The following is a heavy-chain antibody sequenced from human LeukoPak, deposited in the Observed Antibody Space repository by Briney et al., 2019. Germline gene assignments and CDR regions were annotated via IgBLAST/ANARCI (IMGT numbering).Heavy chain of an antibody. Sequence: ASVKVSCKASGYTFTGYYMHWVRQAPGQGLEWMGWINPNSGGTNYAQKFQGRVTMTRDTSISTAYMELSRLRSDDTAVYYCARSFSGSGYDILTGPNYYYYYGMDVWGQGTTVTVSS. CDR2: INPNSGGT. CDR1: GYTFTGYY. J-gene: IGHJ6*02. CDR3: ARSFSGSGYDILTGPNYYYYYGMDV. D-gene: IGHD3-9*01. V-gene: IGHV1-2*02.